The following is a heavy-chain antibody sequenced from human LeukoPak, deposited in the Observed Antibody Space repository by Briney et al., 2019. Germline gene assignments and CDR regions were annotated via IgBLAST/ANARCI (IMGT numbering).Heavy chain of an antibody. Sequence: GGSLRLSCAASGVTVSDSYMSWVRQAPGKGLEWVSVLDSRGTTYYADSVKGRFTISRDNSKNTVYLQMNNLRAEDTAVYYCARDRSIYHLGYWGQGTLVIVSS. CDR1: GVTVSDSY. CDR2: LDSRGTT. J-gene: IGHJ4*02. CDR3: ARDRSIYHLGY. D-gene: IGHD3-10*01. V-gene: IGHV3-53*01.